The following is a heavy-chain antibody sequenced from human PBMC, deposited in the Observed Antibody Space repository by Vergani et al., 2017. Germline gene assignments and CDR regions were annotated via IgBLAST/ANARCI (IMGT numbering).Heavy chain of an antibody. V-gene: IGHV1-69*01. Sequence: QVQLVQSGAEVKKPGSSVKVSCKASGGTFSSYAISWVRQAPGQGLEWMGGIIPIFGTANYAQKFQGRVTITADESTSTAYMELSSLRSEDTAVYYCARTHYDISPTQRGAFDIWGQGTMVTVSS. CDR3: ARTHYDISPTQRGAFDI. D-gene: IGHD3-22*01. J-gene: IGHJ3*02. CDR1: GGTFSSYA. CDR2: IIPIFGTA.